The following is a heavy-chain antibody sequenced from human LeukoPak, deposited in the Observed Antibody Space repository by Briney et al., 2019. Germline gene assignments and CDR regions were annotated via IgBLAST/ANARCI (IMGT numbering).Heavy chain of an antibody. J-gene: IGHJ4*02. CDR2: IKQDGSEK. CDR3: AREGGYSGYDYVY. CDR1: GFTFSSYW. Sequence: GGSLRLSCAASGFTFSSYWMSWVRQAPGKGLEWVANIKQDGSEKYCVDSVKGRFTISRDNAKNSLYLQMNSLRAEDTAVYYCAREGGYSGYDYVYWGQGTLVTVSS. V-gene: IGHV3-7*01. D-gene: IGHD5-12*01.